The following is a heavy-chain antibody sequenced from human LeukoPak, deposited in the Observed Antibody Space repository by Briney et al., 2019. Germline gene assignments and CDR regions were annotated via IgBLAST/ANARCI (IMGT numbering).Heavy chain of an antibody. CDR3: TLYGVTTSGDAFDI. Sequence: TGRSLRLSCTASGFTFGDYAMTWVRQAPGKGLEWVGFIASETYGGTAEYAASVKGRFTISRDDSKSIAYLQMNSLKTEDTAVYYCTLYGVTTSGDAFDIWGQGTMVTVSS. CDR2: IASETYGGTA. CDR1: GFTFGDYA. V-gene: IGHV3-49*04. D-gene: IGHD4-17*01. J-gene: IGHJ3*02.